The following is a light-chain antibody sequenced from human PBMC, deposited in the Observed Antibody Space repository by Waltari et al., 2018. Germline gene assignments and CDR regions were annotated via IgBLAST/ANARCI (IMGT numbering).Light chain of an antibody. CDR3: SSYTSSSTYV. CDR1: SSDVGGYNY. CDR2: DVS. Sequence: QSALTQPASVSGYPGQSITISCTGTSSDVGGYNYVPWYQQHPGKAPTLMIYDVSKRPSGVSNRFSGSKSGNTASLTISGLQAEDEADYYCSSYTSSSTYVFGTGTKVTVL. J-gene: IGLJ1*01. V-gene: IGLV2-14*01.